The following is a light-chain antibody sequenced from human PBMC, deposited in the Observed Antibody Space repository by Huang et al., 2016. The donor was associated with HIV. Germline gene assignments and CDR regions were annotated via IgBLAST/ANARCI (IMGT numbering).Light chain of an antibody. J-gene: IGKJ3*01. Sequence: DIVMTQSPDSLAVSLGERATINCKSSQSILYSSTDKSYLAWYHQKPGQPPKLLIYWASTRESGFPDRFSGSGSGTDFTLTSSSLQAEDVAVYYCQQYYSSPFTFGPGTKVDIK. CDR3: QQYYSSPFT. CDR2: WAS. CDR1: QSILYSSTDKSY. V-gene: IGKV4-1*01.